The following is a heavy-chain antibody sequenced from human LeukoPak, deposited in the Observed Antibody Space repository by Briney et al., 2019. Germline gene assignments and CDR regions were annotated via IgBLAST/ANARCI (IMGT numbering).Heavy chain of an antibody. D-gene: IGHD3-9*01. CDR2: IYYSGST. Sequence: SETLSLTCTVSGGSISSYYWSWIRQPPGKGLEWIGYIYYSGSTNYNPSLKSRVTISVDTSKNQFSLKLSSVTAADTAVYYCARGGTYYDILTGYQLYYFDYWGQGTLVTVSS. V-gene: IGHV4-59*01. J-gene: IGHJ4*02. CDR1: GGSISSYY. CDR3: ARGGTYYDILTGYQLYYFDY.